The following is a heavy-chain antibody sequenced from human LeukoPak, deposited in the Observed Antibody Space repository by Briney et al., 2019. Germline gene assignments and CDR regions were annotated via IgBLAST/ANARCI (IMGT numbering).Heavy chain of an antibody. V-gene: IGHV4-34*01. CDR1: GGSFSGYY. CDR2: INHSGST. Sequence: PSETLSLTCAVYGGSFSGYYWSWIRQPPGKGLEWIGEINHSGSTNYNPSLKSRVTISVDTSKNQFSLKLSSVTAADTAVYYCARGVAAAATPLWDYWGQGTLVTVSS. CDR3: ARGVAAAATPLWDY. D-gene: IGHD6-13*01. J-gene: IGHJ4*02.